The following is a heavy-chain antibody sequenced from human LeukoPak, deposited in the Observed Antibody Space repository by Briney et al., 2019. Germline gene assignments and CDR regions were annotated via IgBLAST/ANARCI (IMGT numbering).Heavy chain of an antibody. CDR3: ARDLATYYDSWPAYSTFHS. Sequence: GASVKVSCKASGYTFTSYGISWVRQAPGQGLEWMGWISAYNGNTNYAQKLQGRVTMTTDTSTNTAYMEMRSLRSDDTAVYYCARDLATYYDSWPAYSTFHSWGQGTLVTVSS. V-gene: IGHV1-18*01. D-gene: IGHD3/OR15-3a*01. CDR2: ISAYNGNT. J-gene: IGHJ4*02. CDR1: GYTFTSYG.